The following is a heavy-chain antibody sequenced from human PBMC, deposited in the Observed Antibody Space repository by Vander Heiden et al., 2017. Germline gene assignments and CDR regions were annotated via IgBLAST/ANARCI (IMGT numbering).Heavy chain of an antibody. D-gene: IGHD3-3*01. Sequence: QVQLVESGGGVVQPGRSLRLSCAASGFTFSSYGMHWARQGPGKGLEGVAVIWYDGSNKYYADSVKGRFTISRDNSKNTLYLQMNSLRAEDTAVYYCARAADDFWSGYYNLQADYWGQGTLVTVSS. CDR1: GFTFSSYG. J-gene: IGHJ4*02. CDR2: IWYDGSNK. V-gene: IGHV3-33*01. CDR3: ARAADDFWSGYYNLQADY.